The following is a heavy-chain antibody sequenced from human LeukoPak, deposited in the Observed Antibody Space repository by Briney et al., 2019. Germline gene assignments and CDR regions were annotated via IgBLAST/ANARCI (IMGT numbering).Heavy chain of an antibody. CDR3: ARMRLYSSSPSGAFDI. J-gene: IGHJ3*02. V-gene: IGHV5-51*01. D-gene: IGHD6-19*01. CDR2: IYPDDSDT. CDR1: GYSFATYW. Sequence: GESLKISCKDSGYSFATYWIAWVRQMPGKGLECMGFIYPDDSDTRYSPSFQGQVTISADKSISTAYLQWSSLKASDTAMYFCARMRLYSSSPSGAFDIWGPGTMVTVSS.